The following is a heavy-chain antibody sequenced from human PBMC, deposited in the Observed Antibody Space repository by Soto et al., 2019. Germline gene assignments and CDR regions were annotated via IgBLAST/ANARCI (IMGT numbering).Heavy chain of an antibody. Sequence: QVQLQESGPGLVKPSQTLSLTCTVSGGSISSDDSYWSWIRQPPGKGLEWIGYIYYSGSTYYNPSLKSRVTISVDTSENQFSLKLNSVTAADTAVYYCARDRGGYERIDYWGQGTLVTVSS. D-gene: IGHD5-12*01. V-gene: IGHV4-30-4*01. CDR3: ARDRGGYERIDY. CDR1: GGSISSDDSY. CDR2: IYYSGST. J-gene: IGHJ4*02.